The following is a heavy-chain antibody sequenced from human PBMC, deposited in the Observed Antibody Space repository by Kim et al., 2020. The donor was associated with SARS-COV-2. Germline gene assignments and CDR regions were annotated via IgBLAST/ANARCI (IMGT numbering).Heavy chain of an antibody. CDR1: DGSISSRGYY. V-gene: IGHV4-39*01. CDR2: VYYTGNT. D-gene: IGHD2-2*01. J-gene: IGHJ4*02. Sequence: SETLSLTCTVSDGSISSRGYYWGWIRQPPGKGLEWIGSVYYTGNTYYTPSLKSRLTIYVDTSKNQFSLKLNSVTAADTAVYYCARHFRGTSMQLLGRYQFDYWGQGILVTVSS. CDR3: ARHFRGTSMQLLGRYQFDY.